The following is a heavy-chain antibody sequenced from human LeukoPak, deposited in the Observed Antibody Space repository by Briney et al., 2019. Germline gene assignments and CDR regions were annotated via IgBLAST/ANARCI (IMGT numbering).Heavy chain of an antibody. CDR1: GGSISSDY. D-gene: IGHD3-3*01. CDR3: ARGITIFGVVSHFDY. V-gene: IGHV4-59*01. J-gene: IGHJ4*02. CDR2: IYYRGST. Sequence: SETLSLTCTVSGGSISSDYWSWIRQPPGMGLEWIGYIYYRGSTNYNSSLKSRVTISLDTSKNQVSLELSSVTAADTAVYYCARGITIFGVVSHFDYWGQGTLVTVSS.